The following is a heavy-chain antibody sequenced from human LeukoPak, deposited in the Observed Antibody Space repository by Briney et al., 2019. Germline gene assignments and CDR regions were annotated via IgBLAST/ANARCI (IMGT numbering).Heavy chain of an antibody. CDR3: ARFLRDAFDI. CDR2: IYYSGST. V-gene: IGHV4-59*01. CDR1: GGSISSYY. Sequence: SETLSLTCTVSGGSISSYYWSWIRQPPGKVLEWIGYIYYSGSTNYNPSLKSRVTISVDTSKNQFSLKLSSVTAADTAVYYCARFLRDAFDIWGQGTMVTVSS. J-gene: IGHJ3*02. D-gene: IGHD2/OR15-2a*01.